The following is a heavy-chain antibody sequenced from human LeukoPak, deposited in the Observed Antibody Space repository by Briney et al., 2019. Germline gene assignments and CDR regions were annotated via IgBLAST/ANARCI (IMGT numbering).Heavy chain of an antibody. CDR1: GFTFSSYW. CDR2: IKQDGSEK. Sequence: GGSLRLSCAASGFTFSSYWMSWVRQAPGKGLEWVANIKQDGSEKYYVDSVKGRFTISRDNAKNSLYLQMNSLRAEDTAVYYCASRSGRSSGWQGDYWGQGTLVTVSS. CDR3: ASRSGRSSGWQGDY. J-gene: IGHJ4*02. D-gene: IGHD6-19*01. V-gene: IGHV3-7*01.